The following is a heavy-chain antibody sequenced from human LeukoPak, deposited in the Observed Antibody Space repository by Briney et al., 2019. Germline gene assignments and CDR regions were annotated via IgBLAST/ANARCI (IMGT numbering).Heavy chain of an antibody. D-gene: IGHD3-22*01. V-gene: IGHV3-30-3*01. CDR3: AKDTAYYDSSGYYYGSFDY. J-gene: IGHJ4*02. CDR2: ISYDGSSK. CDR1: GFTFSTYA. Sequence: PGGSLRLSCAASGFTFSTYAMHWVRQAPGKGLEWVAVISYDGSSKYYADSVKGRFTISSDNSKNTLYLQMNSLRAEDTAVYYCAKDTAYYDSSGYYYGSFDYWGQGTLVTVSS.